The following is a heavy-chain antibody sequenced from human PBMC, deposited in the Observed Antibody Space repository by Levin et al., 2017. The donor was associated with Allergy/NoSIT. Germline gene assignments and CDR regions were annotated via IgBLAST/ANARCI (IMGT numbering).Heavy chain of an antibody. CDR1: GYTFTSYD. CDR3: ARGHLSIAAGNPPRPYYYYYYGMDV. Sequence: GASVKVSCKASGYTFTSYDINWVRQATGQGLEWMGWMNPNSGNTGYAQKFQGRVTMTRNTSISTAYMELSSLRSEDTAVYYCARGHLSIAAGNPPRPYYYYYYGMDVWGQGTTVTVSS. J-gene: IGHJ6*02. D-gene: IGHD6-25*01. CDR2: MNPNSGNT. V-gene: IGHV1-8*01.